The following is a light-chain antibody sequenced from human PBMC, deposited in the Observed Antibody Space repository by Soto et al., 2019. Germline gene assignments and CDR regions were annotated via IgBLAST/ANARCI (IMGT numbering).Light chain of an antibody. Sequence: QMTQSPSTLSASVGDRVTITCRASQNIRSRLAWFQQKPGKAPKLLIYDASSLGSGVPQRFSGSGSGTEVTLTISSRQTDDVSTCYCQQYHSYWTFGQGTKVE. CDR3: QQYHSYWT. V-gene: IGKV1-5*01. CDR2: DAS. CDR1: QNIRSR. J-gene: IGKJ1*01.